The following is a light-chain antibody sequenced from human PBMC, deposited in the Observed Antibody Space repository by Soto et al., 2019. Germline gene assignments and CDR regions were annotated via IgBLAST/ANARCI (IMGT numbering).Light chain of an antibody. J-gene: IGLJ2*01. CDR2: THN. Sequence: QSVLTQPPSASGTPGQRVTISCSGSSSNIGGNTVNWYQQLPGTAPRLLIYTHNQRPSGVPDRYSGSKSGTSASLAISGLRSEDEADYYCAAWDDSLNAVVFGGGTKVTVL. CDR3: AAWDDSLNAVV. V-gene: IGLV1-44*01. CDR1: SSNIGGNT.